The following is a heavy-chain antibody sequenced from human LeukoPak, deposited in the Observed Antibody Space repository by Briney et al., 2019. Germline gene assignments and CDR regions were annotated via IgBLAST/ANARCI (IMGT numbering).Heavy chain of an antibody. J-gene: IGHJ6*04. CDR3: ARVPPIYGDYYYYGMDV. CDR1: GGTFISYA. D-gene: IGHD4-17*01. CDR2: IIPIFGTA. Sequence: ASVTVSYKASGGTFISYAISWVRQAPGQGLEWMGGIIPIFGTANYAQKFQGRVTITADKSTSTAYMELSSLRSEDTAVYYCARVPPIYGDYYYYGMDVWGKGTTVTVSS. V-gene: IGHV1-69*06.